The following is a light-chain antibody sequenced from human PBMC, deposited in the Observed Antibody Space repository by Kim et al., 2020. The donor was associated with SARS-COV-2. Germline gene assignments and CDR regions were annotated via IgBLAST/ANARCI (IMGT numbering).Light chain of an antibody. CDR1: QSVSSN. CDR2: DAS. CDR3: QQRSDWPIT. V-gene: IGKV3-11*01. J-gene: IGKJ5*01. Sequence: LSPGDRAPLSCRASQSVSSNFAWYQQKPGQSPRLLIYDASNRAPGIPARFSGSGSGTDFSLTISSLEFEDSAVYYCQQRSDWPITFGQGTRLEIK.